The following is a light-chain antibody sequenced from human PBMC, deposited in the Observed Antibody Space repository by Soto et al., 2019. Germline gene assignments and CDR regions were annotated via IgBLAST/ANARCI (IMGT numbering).Light chain of an antibody. J-gene: IGKJ5*01. V-gene: IGKV3-20*01. CDR3: QQYGSSAPIT. CDR2: DAS. Sequence: EIVLTQSPGTLSLSPGERATLSCRASQSVSSNYLAWYQQKPGQAPSLLIYDASSRATGIPDRFSGSGSGTDFTLTISRLELEDFAMYYCQQYGSSAPITFGQGTRLEIE. CDR1: QSVSSNY.